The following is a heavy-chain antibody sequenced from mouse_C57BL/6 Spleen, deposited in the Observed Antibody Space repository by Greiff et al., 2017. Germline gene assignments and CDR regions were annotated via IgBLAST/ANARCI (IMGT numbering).Heavy chain of an antibody. CDR1: GYSFTGYY. Sequence: EVQLQQSGPELVKPGASVKISCKASGYSFTGYYMNWVKQSPEKSLEWIGEINPSTGGTTYNQKFKAKATLTVDKSSSTAYMQLKSLTSEDSAVYYCAREREAAPYFDYWGQGTTRTVAS. CDR3: AREREAAPYFDY. CDR2: INPSTGGT. V-gene: IGHV1-42*01. J-gene: IGHJ2*01.